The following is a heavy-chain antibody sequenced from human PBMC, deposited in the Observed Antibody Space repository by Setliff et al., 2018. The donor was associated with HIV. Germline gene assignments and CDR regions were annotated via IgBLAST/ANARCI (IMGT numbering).Heavy chain of an antibody. V-gene: IGHV3-21*04. D-gene: IGHD1-26*01. J-gene: IGHJ4*02. CDR1: GFTFSNYS. CDR2: ISSTSAYT. Sequence: GGSLRLSCAASGFTFSNYSMNWVRQPPGKGLEWVSSISSTSAYTYYADSVKGRFTISRDNAKNSLYLHMNSLRAEDTAVYYCARGWSGSYDYWGRGTLVTVSS. CDR3: ARGWSGSYDY.